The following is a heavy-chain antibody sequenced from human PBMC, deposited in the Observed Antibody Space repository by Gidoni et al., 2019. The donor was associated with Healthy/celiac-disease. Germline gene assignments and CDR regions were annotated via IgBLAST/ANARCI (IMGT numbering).Heavy chain of an antibody. CDR3: ASYYYDSGAFDI. Sequence: EVQLVESGGGLVQPGGSLRLSCAASGFTFSDHDMDWVRQAPGKGLEWVGRTRNKANSYTTEYAASVKGRFTISRDDSKNSLYLQMNSLKTEDTAVYYCASYYYDSGAFDIWGQGTMVTVSS. V-gene: IGHV3-72*01. CDR2: TRNKANSYTT. D-gene: IGHD3-22*01. CDR1: GFTFSDHD. J-gene: IGHJ3*02.